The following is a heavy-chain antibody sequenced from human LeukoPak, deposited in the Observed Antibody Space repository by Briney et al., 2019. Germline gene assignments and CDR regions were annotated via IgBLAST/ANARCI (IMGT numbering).Heavy chain of an antibody. Sequence: GGSLRLSCAASGFTFRNHAMNWVRQAPGKGLEWVSVISGSGETTYYADSVKGRFTISRDNSQNTLYLQMSSLRGEDTALYYCAKGRGMVGASVRAFDYWGQGTLVTVSS. CDR3: AKGRGMVGASVRAFDY. J-gene: IGHJ4*02. D-gene: IGHD1-26*01. CDR1: GFTFRNHA. CDR2: ISGSGETT. V-gene: IGHV3-23*01.